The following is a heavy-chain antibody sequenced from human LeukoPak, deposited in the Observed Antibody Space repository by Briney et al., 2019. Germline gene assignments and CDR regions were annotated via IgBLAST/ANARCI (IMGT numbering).Heavy chain of an antibody. CDR1: GFTVITND. CDR2: LDSDGNT. Sequence: GGSLRLSCAASGFTVITNDMTWVRHPAGNGLESVSVLDSDGNTKYADSVQGRFTISRDNSKNTLYLEMNSLSPDDTAVYYCARGVEPLAANTLAYWGQGTLVTVSS. J-gene: IGHJ4*02. V-gene: IGHV3-53*01. CDR3: ARGVEPLAANTLAY. D-gene: IGHD1-14*01.